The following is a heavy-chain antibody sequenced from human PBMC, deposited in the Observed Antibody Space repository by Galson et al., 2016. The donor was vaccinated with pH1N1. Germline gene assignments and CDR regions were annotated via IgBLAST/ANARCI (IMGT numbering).Heavy chain of an antibody. Sequence: SLRLSCAASGFTLSSYWMSWVRQAPGKGLEWVANMNQDGNKKYYVDSVKGRFIISRYYSKNSLSLQMNSLRAEGTAMYYCVRAVGRAEAHWGQGTLVTVSS. D-gene: IGHD1-26*01. CDR1: GFTLSSYW. CDR3: VRAVGRAEAH. CDR2: MNQDGNKK. V-gene: IGHV3-7*01. J-gene: IGHJ4*02.